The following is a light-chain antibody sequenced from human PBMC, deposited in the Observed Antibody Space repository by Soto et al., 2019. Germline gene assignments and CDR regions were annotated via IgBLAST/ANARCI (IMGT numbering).Light chain of an antibody. V-gene: IGKV3-15*01. CDR1: QSVSSR. CDR2: GAS. J-gene: IGKJ1*01. Sequence: EIVMTQSPGTLSLSPGERATLSCRASQSVSSRLAWYQQKPGQAPRLLIYGASTRATGIPARFSGSGSGTEFTLTINSLQSEDFAVYYCQQYNNWPRTFGQGTKVDIK. CDR3: QQYNNWPRT.